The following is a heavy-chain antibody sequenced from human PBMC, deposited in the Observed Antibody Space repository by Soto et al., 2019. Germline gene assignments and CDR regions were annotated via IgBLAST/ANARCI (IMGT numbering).Heavy chain of an antibody. D-gene: IGHD1-26*01. CDR1: GFTVSSNY. V-gene: IGHV3-53*01. CDR2: IYSGGST. J-gene: IGHJ6*02. Sequence: GGSLRLSCAASGFTVSSNYMSWVRQAPGKGLEWVSVIYSGGSTYYADSVKGRFTISRDNSKNTLYLQMNSLRAEDTAVYYCARDAVVGALQDYYYYYGMDVWGQGTTVTVYS. CDR3: ARDAVVGALQDYYYYYGMDV.